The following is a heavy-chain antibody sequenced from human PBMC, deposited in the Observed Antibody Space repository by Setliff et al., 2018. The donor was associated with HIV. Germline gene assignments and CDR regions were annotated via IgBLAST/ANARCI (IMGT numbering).Heavy chain of an antibody. CDR1: GGTFSSYA. V-gene: IGHV1-18*01. D-gene: IGHD1-7*01. CDR2: ISAYNGNT. CDR3: ARVWDWNYDLGY. J-gene: IGHJ4*02. Sequence: ASVKVSCKASGGTFSSYAVSWVRQAPGQGLEWMGWISAYNGNTNYAQKFQGRVTMTRDTSTSTAYMELRSLRSDDTAVYYCARVWDWNYDLGYWGQGTLVTVSS.